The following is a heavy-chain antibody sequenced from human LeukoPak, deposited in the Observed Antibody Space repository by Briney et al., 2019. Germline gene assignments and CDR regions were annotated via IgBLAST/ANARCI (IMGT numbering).Heavy chain of an antibody. D-gene: IGHD3-3*01. CDR1: GFTFSSYS. CDR3: ARDPGFWSGLDYFDY. V-gene: IGHV3-48*01. J-gene: IGHJ4*02. CDR2: ISSSSSTI. Sequence: GGSLRLSCAASGFTFSSYSMNWVRQAPGKGLEWVSYISSSSSTIYYADSVKGRFTISRDNAKNSLYLQMNSLRAEDTAVYYCARDPGFWSGLDYFDYWGQGTLVTVSS.